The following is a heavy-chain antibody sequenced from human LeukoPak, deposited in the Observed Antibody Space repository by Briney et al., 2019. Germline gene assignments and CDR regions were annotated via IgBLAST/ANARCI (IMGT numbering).Heavy chain of an antibody. Sequence: GGALKISLKGSGYHFTSYWIGWGRPRPGKGVEWMGIIYPGDSDTRYSPSFQGQVTISADKSISTPYLQWSSLKASDTAMYYCASWYSSGFDYWGQGTLVTVPS. CDR2: IYPGDSDT. J-gene: IGHJ4*02. D-gene: IGHD6-19*01. CDR1: GYHFTSYW. V-gene: IGHV5-51*01. CDR3: ASWYSSGFDY.